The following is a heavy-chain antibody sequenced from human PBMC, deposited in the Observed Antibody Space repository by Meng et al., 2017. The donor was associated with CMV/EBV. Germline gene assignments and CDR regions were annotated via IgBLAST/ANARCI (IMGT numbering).Heavy chain of an antibody. CDR1: GFTFSNFA. CDR2: TSYDGKTN. D-gene: IGHD4-11*01. CDR3: AREGHSNSRGLDF. Sequence: GESPKISCTASGFTFSNFAMYWVRQAPGKGLEWVAVTSYDGKTNFYADSVKGRFTLSRDNSKNTLYLQMSRLRVVDTAVYYCAREGHSNSRGLDFWGQGTLVTVSS. V-gene: IGHV3-30*04. J-gene: IGHJ4*02.